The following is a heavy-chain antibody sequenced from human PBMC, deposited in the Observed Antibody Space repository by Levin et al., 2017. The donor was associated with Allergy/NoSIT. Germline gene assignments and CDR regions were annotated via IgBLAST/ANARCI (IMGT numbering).Heavy chain of an antibody. CDR1: GSTFIKNY. CDR3: VTTFSHDSGQI. Sequence: GESLKISCKASGSTFIKNYVHWVRQAPGQGLEWMGMINPGVGTTGYSQVYQGRVTMTRDTSTSTVYMEMSSLRSEDTAVFYCVTTFSHDSGQIWGQGTLVTVSS. V-gene: IGHV1-46*01. CDR2: INPGVGTT. D-gene: IGHD3-10*01. J-gene: IGHJ4*02.